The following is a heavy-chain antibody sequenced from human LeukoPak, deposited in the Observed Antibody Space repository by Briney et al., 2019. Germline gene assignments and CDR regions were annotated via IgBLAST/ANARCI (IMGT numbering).Heavy chain of an antibody. J-gene: IGHJ5*02. CDR3: ARLYDSSGYGGWFDP. Sequence: PSETLSLTCAVYGGSFSGYYWSWIRQPPGKGLEWIGEINHSGSTNYNPSLQSRVTISVDTSKNQFSLKLTSVTAADTAVYYRARLYDSSGYGGWFDPWGQGTLVTVSS. CDR2: INHSGST. CDR1: GGSFSGYY. D-gene: IGHD3-22*01. V-gene: IGHV4-34*01.